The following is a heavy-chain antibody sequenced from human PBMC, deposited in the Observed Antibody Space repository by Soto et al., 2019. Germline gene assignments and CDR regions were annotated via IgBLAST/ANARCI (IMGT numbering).Heavy chain of an antibody. D-gene: IGHD2-2*01. Sequence: HPGGSLRLSCEASGFTFSNYAMSWVRQAPGKGLEWVSGISTSGGSTFYADSVKGRFAISRDNSKNTLYLLMSGLRAEDTAVYYCAKSKPLVPAASDYFDYWGQGTLVTVSS. CDR1: GFTFSNYA. CDR2: ISTSGGST. J-gene: IGHJ4*02. V-gene: IGHV3-23*01. CDR3: AKSKPLVPAASDYFDY.